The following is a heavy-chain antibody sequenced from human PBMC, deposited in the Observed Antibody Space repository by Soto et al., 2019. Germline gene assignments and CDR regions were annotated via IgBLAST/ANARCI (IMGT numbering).Heavy chain of an antibody. CDR3: ARVVRSYDSSGYYSVWFDP. Sequence: SETLSLTCTVSGGSVSSGSYYWSWIRQPPGKGLEWIGYIYYSGSTNYNPSLKSRVTISVDTSKNQFSLKLSSVTAADTAVYYCARVVRSYDSSGYYSVWFDPWGQGTRVTVSS. D-gene: IGHD3-22*01. V-gene: IGHV4-61*01. J-gene: IGHJ5*02. CDR1: GGSVSSGSYY. CDR2: IYYSGST.